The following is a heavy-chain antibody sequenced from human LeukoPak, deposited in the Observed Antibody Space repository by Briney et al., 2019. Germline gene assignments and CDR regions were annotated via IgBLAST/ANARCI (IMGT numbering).Heavy chain of an antibody. D-gene: IGHD1-1*01. V-gene: IGHV1-2*02. CDR3: ASGLYKEPGVY. CDR2: INPNSGGI. J-gene: IGHJ4*02. Sequence: ASVKVSCKASGYTFTGYYMHWVRQAPGQGLEWMGWINPNSGGINYAQKFQGRVTMTRDTSISTAYMELSRLRSDDTAVYYCASGLYKEPGVYWGQGTLVTVSS. CDR1: GYTFTGYY.